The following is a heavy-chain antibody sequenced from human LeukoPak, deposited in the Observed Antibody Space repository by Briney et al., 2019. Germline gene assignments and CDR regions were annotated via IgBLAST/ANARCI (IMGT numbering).Heavy chain of an antibody. J-gene: IGHJ4*02. Sequence: PGGSLRLSCAASGFTFNSYAMNWVREAPGKGLEWVSAISGSGGSTYYADSVKGRFTTSRDNSKNTLYLQMNSLRAEDTAVYYCAKTTGNYDILTGYPHVLDYWGQGTLVTVSS. CDR3: AKTTGNYDILTGYPHVLDY. V-gene: IGHV3-23*01. CDR2: ISGSGGST. CDR1: GFTFNSYA. D-gene: IGHD3-9*01.